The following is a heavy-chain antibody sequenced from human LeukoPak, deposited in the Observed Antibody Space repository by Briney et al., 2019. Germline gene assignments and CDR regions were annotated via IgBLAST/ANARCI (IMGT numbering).Heavy chain of an antibody. V-gene: IGHV4-59*01. CDR2: IFYTGST. Sequence: SETLSLTCSVSAGFISSYYWSWIRQPPGKGLEWIGNIFYTGSTKYNTSLKRRVTISVDTSKNQICLKLSSVTAADTAMYYCARSAHYYYDSASYVVAFDVWGQGTMVTVSS. D-gene: IGHD3-22*01. J-gene: IGHJ3*01. CDR3: ARSAHYYYDSASYVVAFDV. CDR1: AGFISSYY.